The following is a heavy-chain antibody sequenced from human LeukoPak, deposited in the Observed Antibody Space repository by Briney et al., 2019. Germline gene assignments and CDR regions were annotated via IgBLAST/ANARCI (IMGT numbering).Heavy chain of an antibody. CDR1: GYIFTGYY. D-gene: IGHD2-2*01. CDR2: INPDSGNT. CDR3: ARRYCGITSSYYFDY. Sequence: ASVKVSCKASGYIFTGYYLHWVRQAPGQGLEWMGWINPDSGNTNYAQNFQGRVTMTRDTSITTAYMELSSLRSDDTAVYYCARRYCGITSSYYFDYWGQGTLVTVSS. J-gene: IGHJ4*02. V-gene: IGHV1-2*02.